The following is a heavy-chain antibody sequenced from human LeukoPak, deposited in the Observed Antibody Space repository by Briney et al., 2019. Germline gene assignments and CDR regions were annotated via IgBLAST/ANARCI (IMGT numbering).Heavy chain of an antibody. CDR2: IIPIFGTA. J-gene: IGHJ3*02. CDR3: ARFQRTYYYDSSGYYMGSGAFDI. CDR1: GGTFSSYA. V-gene: IGHV1-69*13. D-gene: IGHD3-22*01. Sequence: ASVKVSCKASGGTFSSYAISWVRQAPGQGLEWMGGIIPIFGTANYAQKFQGRVTITADESTSTAYMELSSLRSEDTAVYYCARFQRTYYYDSSGYYMGSGAFDIWGQGTMVTVSS.